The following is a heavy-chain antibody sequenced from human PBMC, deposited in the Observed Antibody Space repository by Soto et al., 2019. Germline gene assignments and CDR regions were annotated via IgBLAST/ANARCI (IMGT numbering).Heavy chain of an antibody. CDR2: ISAYNGNT. D-gene: IGHD6-13*01. J-gene: IGHJ4*02. Sequence: ASVKVSCKASGYTFISYGISWVRQAPGQGLEGMGWISAYNGNTNYAQKLQGRVTMTTDTSTSTVYMELRSLRSDDTAVYYCARVSAAGRPFDYWGQGTLVTSPQ. CDR3: ARVSAAGRPFDY. V-gene: IGHV1-18*04. CDR1: GYTFISYG.